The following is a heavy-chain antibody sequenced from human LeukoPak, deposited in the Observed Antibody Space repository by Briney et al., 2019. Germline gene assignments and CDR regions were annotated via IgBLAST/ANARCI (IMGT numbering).Heavy chain of an antibody. CDR1: GGSISSSSFC. CDR2: IHYTGNT. CDR3: ARPGSSGWSY. Sequence: PSETLSLTCTVSGGSISSSSFCWGWLRPPPGKGLEWIGSIHYTGNTYFNPSLKSRITISVDTSKNQFSLKLSSVTVADTAVYYCARPGSSGWSYWGQGTLVTVSS. J-gene: IGHJ4*02. D-gene: IGHD6-19*01. V-gene: IGHV4-39*01.